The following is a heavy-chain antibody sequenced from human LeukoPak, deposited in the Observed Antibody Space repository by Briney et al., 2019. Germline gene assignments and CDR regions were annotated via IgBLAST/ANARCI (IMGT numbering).Heavy chain of an antibody. D-gene: IGHD3-10*01. CDR2: IWYDGSNK. J-gene: IGHJ4*02. CDR3: ARARFGELFSVFDY. Sequence: GGSLRLSCAASGFTFSNYAMSWVRQAPGKGLEWVAVIWYDGSNKYYADSVKGRFTISRDNSKNTLYLQMNSLRAEDTAVYYCARARFGELFSVFDYWGQGTLVTVSS. CDR1: GFTFSNYA. V-gene: IGHV3-33*08.